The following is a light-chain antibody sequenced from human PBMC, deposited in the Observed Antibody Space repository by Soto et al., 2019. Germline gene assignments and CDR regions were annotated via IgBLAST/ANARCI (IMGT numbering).Light chain of an antibody. J-gene: IGLJ2*01. V-gene: IGLV2-14*01. CDR1: RSDVGGYDQ. CDR2: AVT. Sequence: QSALTQPASVSGSPGQSIAISCTGTRSDVGGYDQVSWYQQHPGKAPKLMIYAVTTRPSGVSNRFSGSKSGNTASLTISGLQAEDEADYYCSSYTGSGTFFGGGTQLTVL. CDR3: SSYTGSGTF.